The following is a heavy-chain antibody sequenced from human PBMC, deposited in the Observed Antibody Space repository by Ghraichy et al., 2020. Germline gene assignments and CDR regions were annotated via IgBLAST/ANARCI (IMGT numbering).Heavy chain of an antibody. D-gene: IGHD3-3*01. CDR1: GFTFSSYS. V-gene: IGHV3-48*01. Sequence: GGSLRLSCAASGFTFSSYSMNWVRQAPGKGLEWVSYISSSSSTVYYADSVEGRFTISRDNAKNSLYLQLNSLRAEDTAVYYCARDREFWSGHQAYWGQGTLVTVSS. J-gene: IGHJ4*02. CDR3: ARDREFWSGHQAY. CDR2: ISSSSSTV.